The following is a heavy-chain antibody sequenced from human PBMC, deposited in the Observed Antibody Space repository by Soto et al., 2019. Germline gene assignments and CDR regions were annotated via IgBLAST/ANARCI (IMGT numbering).Heavy chain of an antibody. J-gene: IGHJ6*02. V-gene: IGHV1-69*13. Sequence: ASVKVSCKASGGTFSSYAISWVRQAPGQGLEWMGGIIPIFGTANYAQKFQGRVTITADESTSTAYMELSSLRSEDTAVYYCASSQDSSGWYTGPYYYYYYGMDVWGQGTTVTVSS. D-gene: IGHD6-19*01. CDR3: ASSQDSSGWYTGPYYYYYYGMDV. CDR1: GGTFSSYA. CDR2: IIPIFGTA.